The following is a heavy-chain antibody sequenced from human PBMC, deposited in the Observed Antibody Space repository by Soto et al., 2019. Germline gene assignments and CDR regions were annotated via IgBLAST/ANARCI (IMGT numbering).Heavy chain of an antibody. D-gene: IGHD1-26*01. J-gene: IGHJ4*02. V-gene: IGHV1-18*01. CDR3: ARELEGREWEPRFDY. CDR2: ISAYNGNT. CDR1: VYTFTSYG. Sequence: GASVKVSCKASVYTFTSYGISWVRQAPGQGLEWMGWISAYNGNTSYAQKFQGRVTMTRDTSTSTVYMELSSLRSEDTAVYYCARELEGREWEPRFDYWGQGTLVTAPQ.